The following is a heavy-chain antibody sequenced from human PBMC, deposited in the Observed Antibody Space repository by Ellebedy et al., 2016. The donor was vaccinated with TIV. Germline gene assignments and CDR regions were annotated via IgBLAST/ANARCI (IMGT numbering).Heavy chain of an antibody. Sequence: SETLSLTCTVSGGSISSSGYFWSWIRQLPGRGLEWIGYMAPSGETYYNPSLESRVRISGDPSTNEFSLKLSTMTAADTAVYYCAREVDVASTSDAFDIWGQGTLVTVSS. CDR3: AREVDVASTSDAFDI. V-gene: IGHV4-31*03. D-gene: IGHD5/OR15-5a*01. CDR2: MAPSGET. CDR1: GGSISSSGYF. J-gene: IGHJ3*02.